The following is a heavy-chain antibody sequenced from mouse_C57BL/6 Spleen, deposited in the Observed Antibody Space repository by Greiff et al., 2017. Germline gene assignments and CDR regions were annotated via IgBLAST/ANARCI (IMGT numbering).Heavy chain of an antibody. D-gene: IGHD2-4*01. J-gene: IGHJ4*01. CDR1: GYAFSSYW. V-gene: IGHV1-80*01. Sequence: VQLQQSGAELVKPGASVKISCKASGYAFSSYWMNWVKQRPGKGLEWIGQIYPGDGDTNYNGKFKGKATLTADKSSSTAYMQLSSLTSEDSAVYFCARSGYDYVYAMDYWGQGTSVTVSS. CDR3: ARSGYDYVYAMDY. CDR2: IYPGDGDT.